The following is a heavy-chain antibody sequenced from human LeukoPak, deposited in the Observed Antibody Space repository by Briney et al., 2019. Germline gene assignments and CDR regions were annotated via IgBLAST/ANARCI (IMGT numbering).Heavy chain of an antibody. J-gene: IGHJ4*02. D-gene: IGHD5-24*01. V-gene: IGHV3-23*01. CDR1: GLTFSRYA. CDR3: AKDRGGYNWIY. Sequence: GGSLRLSCAASGLTFSRYAMSWVRHAPGRGLEWVSAISGSGDSTYYADSAKGRFTIPRDNPKNTLYLQMNSLRAGDTAVYYCAKDRGGYNWIYWGQGTLLRVPS. CDR2: ISGSGDST.